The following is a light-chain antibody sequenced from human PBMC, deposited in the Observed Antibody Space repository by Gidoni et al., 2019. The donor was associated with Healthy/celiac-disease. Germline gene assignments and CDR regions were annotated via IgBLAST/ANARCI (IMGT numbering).Light chain of an antibody. CDR3: CSYAGSSTSYVV. J-gene: IGLJ2*01. Sequence: QSALTQPASVSGSPGQSITISCTGTSSDVGSYNLVSWYQQHPGKAPKLMIYECSKRPSGVSNRFSGSKSGNTASLTISGLQAEDEADYYCCSYAGSSTSYVVFGGGTKLTVL. CDR2: ECS. CDR1: SSDVGSYNL. V-gene: IGLV2-23*01.